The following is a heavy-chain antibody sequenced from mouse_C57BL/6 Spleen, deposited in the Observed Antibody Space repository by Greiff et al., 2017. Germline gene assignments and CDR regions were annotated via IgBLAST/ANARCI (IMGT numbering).Heavy chain of an antibody. J-gene: IGHJ2*01. CDR1: GYTFTSYW. CDR3: ARIYDYDLFDY. V-gene: IGHV1-55*01. D-gene: IGHD2-4*01. Sequence: QVQLQQPGAELVKPGASVKMSCKASGYTFTSYWITWVKQRPGQGLEWIGDIYPGSGSTNYTEKLKSKATLTVDTSSSTAYMQLSSLTSEDSAVYYCARIYDYDLFDYWGQGTTLTVSS. CDR2: IYPGSGST.